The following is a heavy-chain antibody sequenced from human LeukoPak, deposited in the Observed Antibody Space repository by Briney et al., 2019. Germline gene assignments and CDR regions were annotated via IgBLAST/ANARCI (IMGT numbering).Heavy chain of an antibody. V-gene: IGHV4-34*01. Sequence: SETLSLTCAVYGGSFSGYYWSWIRQPPGKGLEWIGEINHSGSTNYNPSLKSRVTISVDTSKNQFSLKLSSVTAADTAVYYCARDSPRYNWNDVEAFDIWGQGTMVTVSS. D-gene: IGHD1-20*01. CDR3: ARDSPRYNWNDVEAFDI. J-gene: IGHJ3*02. CDR2: INHSGST. CDR1: GGSFSGYY.